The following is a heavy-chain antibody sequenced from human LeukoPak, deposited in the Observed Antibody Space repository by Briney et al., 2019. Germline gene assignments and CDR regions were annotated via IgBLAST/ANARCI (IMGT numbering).Heavy chain of an antibody. Sequence: GGSLRLSCAASGFTFSSYEMNWVRQAPGKGLEWVSSISSSSSYIYYADSVKGRFTISRDNAKNSLYLQMNSLRAEDTAVYYCAGGERIVFLDIWAQGKMVTV. V-gene: IGHV3-21*01. CDR1: GFTFSSYE. CDR3: AGGERIVFLDI. J-gene: IGHJ3*02. CDR2: ISSSSSYI. D-gene: IGHD2-15*01.